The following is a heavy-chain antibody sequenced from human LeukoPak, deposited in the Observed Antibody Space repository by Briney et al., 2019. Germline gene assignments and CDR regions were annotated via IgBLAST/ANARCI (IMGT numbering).Heavy chain of an antibody. D-gene: IGHD6-6*01. Sequence: WASVKVSCKASGYTFTGYYMHWVRQAPGQGLEWMGWINPNSGGTNYAQKFQGRVTMTRDTSISTAYMELSRLRSDDTAVYYCARAYSSSSYWFDPWGQGTLVTVSS. CDR3: ARAYSSSSYWFDP. CDR2: INPNSGGT. V-gene: IGHV1-2*02. CDR1: GYTFTGYY. J-gene: IGHJ5*02.